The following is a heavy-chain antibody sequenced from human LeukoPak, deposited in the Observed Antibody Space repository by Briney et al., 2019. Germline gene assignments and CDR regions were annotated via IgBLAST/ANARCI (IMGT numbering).Heavy chain of an antibody. CDR2: ISGYNGAR. CDR1: GYTFVGYG. J-gene: IGHJ4*02. Sequence: ASVKVSCKASGYTFVGYGITWVRQAPGQGLEWMGWISGYNGARKIAQNFQGRVSMTTDSSTSTAYMELGSLRSDDTAVYYCARLPTVLGVDPEQNHFDHWGQGTLVIVSS. V-gene: IGHV1-18*01. D-gene: IGHD3-3*01. CDR3: ARLPTVLGVDPEQNHFDH.